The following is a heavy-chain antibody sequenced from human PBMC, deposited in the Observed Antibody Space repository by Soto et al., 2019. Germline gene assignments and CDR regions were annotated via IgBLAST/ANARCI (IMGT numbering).Heavy chain of an antibody. D-gene: IGHD4-17*01. J-gene: IGHJ2*01. CDR3: AKGTYGDYDL. CDR2: ISASGAST. V-gene: IGHV3-23*01. Sequence: EVQLLESGGGLVQPGGSLRLSCAASGFTFSSYAMSWVRQGPGKGLEWVSAISASGASTYYADSVKGRFTISRDNSRNTLYMEXNXLRAEXXAVYYCAKGTYGDYDLWGRGTLVTVSS. CDR1: GFTFSSYA.